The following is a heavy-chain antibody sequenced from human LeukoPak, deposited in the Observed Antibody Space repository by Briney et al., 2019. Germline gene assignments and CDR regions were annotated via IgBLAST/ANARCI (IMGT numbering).Heavy chain of an antibody. CDR3: ARAPAPNCGGDCYPGAFDI. D-gene: IGHD2-21*02. J-gene: IGHJ3*02. CDR2: LYSGGDT. Sequence: GGSLRLSCAASGFTVSNNYMNWVRQAPGKGLDWVSVLYSGGDTDYADSVKGRLTIPRDNSKNTVYLQMNSLRAEDTAVYYCARAPAPNCGGDCYPGAFDIWGQGTMVTVSS. V-gene: IGHV3-53*01. CDR1: GFTVSNNY.